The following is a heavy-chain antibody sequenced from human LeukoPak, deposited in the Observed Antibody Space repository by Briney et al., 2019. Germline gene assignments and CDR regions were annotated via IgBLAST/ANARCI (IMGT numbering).Heavy chain of an antibody. CDR3: ARDVEGYSYVSDY. CDR2: ISTTSSYI. D-gene: IGHD5-18*01. Sequence: PGGSLRLSCAVSGFTFSRYQMNWVRQAPGKGLEWVSSISTTSSYIQYAESVKGRFTISRDNAGNSLFLQMSSLIDDDTAVYYCARDVEGYSYVSDYWGQGTLVTVSS. CDR1: GFTFSRYQ. J-gene: IGHJ4*02. V-gene: IGHV3-21*01.